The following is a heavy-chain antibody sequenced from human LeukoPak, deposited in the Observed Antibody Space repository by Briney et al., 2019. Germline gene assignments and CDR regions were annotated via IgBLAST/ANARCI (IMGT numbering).Heavy chain of an antibody. CDR3: SKELARAFDI. V-gene: IGHV3-13*01. D-gene: IGHD1-26*01. CDR1: GFTFSSYD. Sequence: GGSLRLSCAASGFTFSSYDMHWVRQATGKGLEWVAAIGTAGDTYYKASLKSRFTISRENAKNSLYLQMNSLRAGDTAGYYCSKELARAFDISGQGTMVTVSS. CDR2: IGTAGDT. J-gene: IGHJ3*02.